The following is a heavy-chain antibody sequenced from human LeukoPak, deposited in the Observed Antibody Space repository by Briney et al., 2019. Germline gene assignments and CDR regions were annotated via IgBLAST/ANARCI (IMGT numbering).Heavy chain of an antibody. CDR2: IKQDGSEK. CDR3: ARGMYSSSWVDY. CDR1: GFPFSSYW. Sequence: GASLRLSCAASGFPFSSYWMSWVRQAPGKGLEWVPNIKQDGSEKYYVDSVKGRFTISSDNAKNSLYLQMNSLRAEDTAVYYCARGMYSSSWVDYWGQGTLVTVSS. J-gene: IGHJ4*02. V-gene: IGHV3-7*03. D-gene: IGHD6-13*01.